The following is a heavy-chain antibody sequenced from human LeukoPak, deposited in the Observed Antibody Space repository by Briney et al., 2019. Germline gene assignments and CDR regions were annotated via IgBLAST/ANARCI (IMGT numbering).Heavy chain of an antibody. CDR2: ISGSGGST. Sequence: GGSLRLSCAASGFTFSSFGMSWVRQAPGKGLEWVSAISGSGGSTYYADSVKGRFTISSDDSKSIAYLQMNSLKTEDTAVYYCTRDRAYYDSSGYYYKGDYLDYWGQGTLVTVSS. V-gene: IGHV3-23*01. CDR3: TRDRAYYDSSGYYYKGDYLDY. J-gene: IGHJ4*02. CDR1: GFTFSSFG. D-gene: IGHD3-22*01.